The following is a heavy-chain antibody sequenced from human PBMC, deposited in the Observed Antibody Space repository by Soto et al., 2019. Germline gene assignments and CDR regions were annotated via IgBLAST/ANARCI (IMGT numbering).Heavy chain of an antibody. CDR3: AKWGGYYYYGMDV. Sequence: PGGSLRLCCAASGFTFSDYAMHWVRQAPGKGLEWVSGISWNSGSIGYADSVKGRFTISRDNAKNSLYLQMNSLRAEDTALYYCAKWGGYYYYGMDVWGQGTTVTVSS. V-gene: IGHV3-9*01. CDR2: ISWNSGSI. J-gene: IGHJ6*02. D-gene: IGHD3-16*01. CDR1: GFTFSDYA.